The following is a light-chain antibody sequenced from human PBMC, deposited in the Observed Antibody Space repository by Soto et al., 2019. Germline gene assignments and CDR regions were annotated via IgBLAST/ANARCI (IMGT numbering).Light chain of an antibody. CDR3: QQSYSTPMYT. J-gene: IGKJ2*01. Sequence: DIYLIQSPSSLSASVGDRVSITCRASQSISNYLNWYQQKPGKAPNLLIYSASTLQSGVPSRFSGSGSGTDFTLTIRSLEPEDFATYHCQQSYSTPMYTFGQGTQLEVK. V-gene: IGKV1-39*01. CDR1: QSISNY. CDR2: SAS.